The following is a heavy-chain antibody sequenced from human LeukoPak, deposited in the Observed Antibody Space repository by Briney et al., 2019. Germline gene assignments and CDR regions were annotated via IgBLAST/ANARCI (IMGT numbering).Heavy chain of an antibody. J-gene: IGHJ4*02. Sequence: PGRSLRLSCEVSGFTFSDYGMHWVRQAPGKGLEWLAVVWANGNTKYYADSVKGRFTISRDNSKNTLHLQIDSLGAEDTATYYCTRDNANRAYDYWGQGTLVTVSS. CDR3: TRDNANRAYDY. D-gene: IGHD1-14*01. CDR2: VWANGNTK. V-gene: IGHV3-33*01. CDR1: GFTFSDYG.